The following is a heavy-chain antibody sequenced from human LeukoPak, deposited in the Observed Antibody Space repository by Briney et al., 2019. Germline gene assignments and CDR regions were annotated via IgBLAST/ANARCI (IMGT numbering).Heavy chain of an antibody. CDR2: LIPIFGTA. J-gene: IGHJ5*02. CDR3: ARGYYDILTGRYNWFDP. CDR1: GGTFSSYA. D-gene: IGHD3-9*01. Sequence: SVKVSCKASGGTFSSYAISWVRPAPGQGLEWMGGLIPIFGTANYAQKFQGRVTITADESTSTAYMELSSLRSEDTAVYYCARGYYDILTGRYNWFDPWGQGTLVTVSS. V-gene: IGHV1-69*13.